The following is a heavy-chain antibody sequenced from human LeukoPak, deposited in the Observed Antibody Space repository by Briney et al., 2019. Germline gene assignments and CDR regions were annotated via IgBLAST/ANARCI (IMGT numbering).Heavy chain of an antibody. V-gene: IGHV4-59*01. Sequence: PSETLSRTCTVSGGSISGYYWSWLRQPPGRGLEWIGYRYYSGSSNYNPSLKSRVTISVDTSKNQFSLKMSSVTSADTAVYYCATASGSGSNWCFDVWGRGTLVTVSS. CDR3: ATASGSGSNWCFDV. D-gene: IGHD3-10*01. J-gene: IGHJ2*01. CDR2: RYYSGSS. CDR1: GGSISGYY.